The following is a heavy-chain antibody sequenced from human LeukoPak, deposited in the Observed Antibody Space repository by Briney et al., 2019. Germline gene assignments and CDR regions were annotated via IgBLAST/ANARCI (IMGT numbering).Heavy chain of an antibody. Sequence: PGGSLRLSCAASGISFSSFGMHWVRQAPGKGLEWVTFIRYDGHNKYYADSVKGRFTISRDNSKNTLYLQMNSLRPEDTAVYYCAKSQNYYDNSGYYYLDYWGPGNLVTVSS. CDR1: GISFSSFG. CDR3: AKSQNYYDNSGYYYLDY. CDR2: IRYDGHNK. V-gene: IGHV3-30*02. D-gene: IGHD3-22*01. J-gene: IGHJ4*02.